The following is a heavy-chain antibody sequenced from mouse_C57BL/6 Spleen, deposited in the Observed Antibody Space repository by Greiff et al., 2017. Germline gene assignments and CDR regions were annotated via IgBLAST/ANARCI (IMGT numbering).Heavy chain of an antibody. CDR3: ARQGIYYDYDWYFDG. V-gene: IGHV5-17*01. D-gene: IGHD2-4*01. CDR1: GFTFSDYG. Sequence: EVKLVESGGGLVKPGGSLKLSCAASGFTFSDYGMHWVRQAPEKGLEWVAYISSGSSTIYYADTVKGRFTISRDNAKNTLFLQMTSLRSEDTAMYYCARQGIYYDYDWYFDGWGTGTTVTVSS. CDR2: ISSGSSTI. J-gene: IGHJ1*03.